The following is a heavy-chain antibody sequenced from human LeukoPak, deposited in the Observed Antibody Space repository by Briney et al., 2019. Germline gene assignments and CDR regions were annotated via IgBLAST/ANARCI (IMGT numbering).Heavy chain of an antibody. J-gene: IGHJ4*02. CDR2: ISGSGSST. CDR1: GFTFSSYA. V-gene: IGHV3-23*01. CDR3: AKDLGVAGTFNY. D-gene: IGHD6-19*01. Sequence: GGSLRLSCAASGFTFSSYAMSWVRQAPGKGLEWVSAISGSGSSTYYADSVKGRFTISRDNSKNTLYLQMNSLRAEDTAVYYCAKDLGVAGTFNYWGQGTLVTVSS.